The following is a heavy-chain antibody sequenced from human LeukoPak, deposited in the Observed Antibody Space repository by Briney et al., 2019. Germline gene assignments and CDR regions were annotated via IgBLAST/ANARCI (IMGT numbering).Heavy chain of an antibody. V-gene: IGHV3-11*04. D-gene: IGHD2-8*01. Sequence: GGSLRLSCAASGFTFSDYYMSWIRQAPGKGLEWVSYTSSSGSTKYYADSVKGRFTISRDNAKNSLYLQMNSLRAEDTAVYYCARGLLYPGGHDAFDIWGQGTMVTVSS. J-gene: IGHJ3*02. CDR3: ARGLLYPGGHDAFDI. CDR1: GFTFSDYY. CDR2: TSSSGSTK.